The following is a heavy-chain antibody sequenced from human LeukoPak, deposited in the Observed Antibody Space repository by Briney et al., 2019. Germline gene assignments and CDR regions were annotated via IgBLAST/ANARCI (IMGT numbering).Heavy chain of an antibody. CDR2: INHSGST. CDR1: GGSFSGYY. Sequence: PSETLSLTCAVYGGSFSGYYWSWIRQPPGKGLERIGEINHSGSTNYNPSLKGRVTISVDTSKNQFSLKLSSVTAADTAVYYCASEEVPSAFDIWGQGTMVTVSS. V-gene: IGHV4-34*01. J-gene: IGHJ3*02. CDR3: ASEEVPSAFDI.